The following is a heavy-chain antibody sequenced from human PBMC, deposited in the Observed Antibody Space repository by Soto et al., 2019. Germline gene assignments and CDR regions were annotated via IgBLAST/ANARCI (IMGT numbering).Heavy chain of an antibody. V-gene: IGHV4-59*01. Sequence: ETLSRTCAVSGVSISSYYWSWIRQPPGKGLEWIGYIYYSGSTNYNPSLKSRVTISVDTSKNQFSLKLSSVTAADTAVYYCASHHKDSSGYYISVSWGKGTLAPLSS. CDR2: IYYSGST. J-gene: IGHJ5*02. CDR1: GVSISSYY. D-gene: IGHD3-22*01. CDR3: ASHHKDSSGYYISVS.